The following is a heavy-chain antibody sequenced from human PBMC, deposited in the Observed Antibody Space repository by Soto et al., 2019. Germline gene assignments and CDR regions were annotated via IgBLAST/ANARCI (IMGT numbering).Heavy chain of an antibody. J-gene: IGHJ6*04. V-gene: IGHV4-30-4*01. CDR3: ARDWIVVLPAADHYYYYGMYG. CDR1: GGSISSGDYY. CDR2: IYYSGST. D-gene: IGHD2-2*01. Sequence: SETLSLTCTVSGGSISSGDYYWSWIRQPPGRGLEWIGYIYYSGSTYYNPSLKSRVTISVDTSKNQFSLKLSSVTAADTAVYYCARDWIVVLPAADHYYYYGMYGWGKGTTVTVSS.